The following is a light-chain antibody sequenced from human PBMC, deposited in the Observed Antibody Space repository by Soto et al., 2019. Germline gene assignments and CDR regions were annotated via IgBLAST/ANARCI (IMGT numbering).Light chain of an antibody. CDR2: GAS. V-gene: IGKV3-20*01. CDR1: QSISGK. Sequence: EIVMTQSPATLALSPGERATLSCRASQSISGKLAWYQHRLGQAPRLLIYGASNRATGIPDRFSGSGSGTDFTLTISRLEPEDFAVYYCQQYGSSGTFGQGTKVDIK. CDR3: QQYGSSGT. J-gene: IGKJ1*01.